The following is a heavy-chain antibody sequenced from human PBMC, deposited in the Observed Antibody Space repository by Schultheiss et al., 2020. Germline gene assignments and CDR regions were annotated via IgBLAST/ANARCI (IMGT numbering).Heavy chain of an antibody. J-gene: IGHJ4*02. D-gene: IGHD6-13*01. CDR2: IFSNDEK. Sequence: SGPTLVKPTETLTLTCTVSGFSLSNARMGVSWIRQPPGKALEWLAHIFSNDEKSYSTSLKSRLTITKDTSKNQVVLTMTNMDPVDTATYYCAHRPSIAAAGTWNYWGQGTLGTVSA. V-gene: IGHV2-26*01. CDR3: AHRPSIAAAGTWNY. CDR1: GFSLSNARMG.